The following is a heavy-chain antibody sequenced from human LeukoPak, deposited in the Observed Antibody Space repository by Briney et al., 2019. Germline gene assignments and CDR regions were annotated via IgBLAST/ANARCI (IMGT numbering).Heavy chain of an antibody. CDR2: INYSGST. Sequence: SETLSLTCSVSGGSISSGGYYWTWIRQHPGKGLEWIVYINYSGSTYYNPSLKSRVSISVDTSKNQFSLKLSPVTAADTAVYYCARDGDSSGYSQPFDIWGQGTLVTVSS. CDR1: GGSISSGGYY. V-gene: IGHV4-31*03. J-gene: IGHJ3*02. D-gene: IGHD3-22*01. CDR3: ARDGDSSGYSQPFDI.